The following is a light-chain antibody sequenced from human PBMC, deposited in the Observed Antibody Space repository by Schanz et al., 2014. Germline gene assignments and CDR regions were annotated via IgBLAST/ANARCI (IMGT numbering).Light chain of an antibody. J-gene: IGLJ1*01. CDR3: SSNGGVNIYV. Sequence: QSALTQPASVSGSPGQSITISCTGTSNDIGGYNFVSWYQQHPGKAPKLVIFDVSSRPSGVSTRFSGSKSGNTASLTVSGLQAEDEADYYCSSNGGVNIYVFGTGTKVTVL. CDR1: SNDIGGYNF. V-gene: IGLV2-14*03. CDR2: DVS.